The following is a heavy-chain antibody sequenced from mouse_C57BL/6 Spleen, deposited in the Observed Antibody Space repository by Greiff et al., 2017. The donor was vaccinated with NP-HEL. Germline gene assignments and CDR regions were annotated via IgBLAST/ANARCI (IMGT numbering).Heavy chain of an antibody. D-gene: IGHD1-1*01. Sequence: QVQLQQSGAELVKPGASVKISCKASGYAFSSYWMNWVKQRPGKGLEWIGQIYPGDGDTNYNGKFKGKATLTADKSSSTAYMQLSSLTSEDSAVYFCARRRDYYGSSSYFDYWGQGTTLTVSS. CDR1: GYAFSSYW. V-gene: IGHV1-80*01. CDR3: ARRRDYYGSSSYFDY. J-gene: IGHJ2*01. CDR2: IYPGDGDT.